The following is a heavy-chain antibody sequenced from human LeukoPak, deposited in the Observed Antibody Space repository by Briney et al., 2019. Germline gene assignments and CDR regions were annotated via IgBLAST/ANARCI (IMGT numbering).Heavy chain of an antibody. CDR1: LDSTTSNF. J-gene: IGHJ4*02. D-gene: IGHD1-14*01. Sequence: SETLSLTCTVSLDSTTSNFWSWVRQPPGKGLEWIGEIHRSGSTNYNPSLQSRVTISIDRSKNQIALELSPVTAADTAVYYCAREIVGGFNPGAYWGQGTLVTVSS. V-gene: IGHV4-4*02. CDR2: IHRSGST. CDR3: AREIVGGFNPGAY.